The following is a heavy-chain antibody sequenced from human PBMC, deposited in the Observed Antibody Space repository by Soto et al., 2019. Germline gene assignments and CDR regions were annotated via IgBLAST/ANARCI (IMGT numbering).Heavy chain of an antibody. Sequence: SETLSLTCTVSGDSISSGDYYWSWIRQPPGKGLEWIGYIYYTGSTNYNPSLKSRVTISLDTSKNQFSLKLSSVTAADTAVFYCARVRAHDSSGYYSPLGEWFAPWGKGTLVTVSS. CDR1: GDSISSGDYY. V-gene: IGHV4-30-4*01. CDR3: ARVRAHDSSGYYSPLGEWFAP. J-gene: IGHJ5*02. D-gene: IGHD3-22*01. CDR2: IYYTGST.